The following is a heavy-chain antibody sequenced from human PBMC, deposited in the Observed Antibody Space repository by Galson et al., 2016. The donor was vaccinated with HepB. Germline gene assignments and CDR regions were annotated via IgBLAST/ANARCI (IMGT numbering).Heavy chain of an antibody. V-gene: IGHV1-3*01. J-gene: IGHJ4*02. Sequence: SVKVSCKASGYTFSKYAIHWVRQAPGQRLEWMGWINADTNKKKYSQRFQGRVTITRDTSTSTVYMELRSLRSEDTAIYYCAKEGTYYYDSSGYYDYWGQGTLVTVSS. CDR3: AKEGTYYYDSSGYYDY. D-gene: IGHD3-22*01. CDR2: INADTNKK. CDR1: GYTFSKYA.